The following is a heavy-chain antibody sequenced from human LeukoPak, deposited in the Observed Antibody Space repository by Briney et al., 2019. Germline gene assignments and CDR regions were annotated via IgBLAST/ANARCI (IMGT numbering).Heavy chain of an antibody. CDR2: INQYGSEK. CDR3: ARSLGDD. Sequence: GGYLRLSCAVSGLTFSTYWMTWVRQAPGKGLEWVASINQYGSEKYYVDSVKGRSTISRDNAKDSLYLQMNSLRDEDTAVYYCARSLGDDWGQGTLVTVSS. CDR1: GLTFSTYW. V-gene: IGHV3-7*01. D-gene: IGHD3-16*01. J-gene: IGHJ4*02.